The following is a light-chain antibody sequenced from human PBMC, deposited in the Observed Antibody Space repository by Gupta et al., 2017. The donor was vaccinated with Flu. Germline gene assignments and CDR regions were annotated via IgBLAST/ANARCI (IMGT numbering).Light chain of an antibody. V-gene: IGKV5-2*01. J-gene: IGKJ2*01. Sequence: PAFMSAAPGDKVTISCKASQEIDDDVHWYQQKTGQAFTFTIQDAPALCPDTPPRFRGSGYVTDLTRTVNNMESADAAYFCSRQHSNFPPTLGEGTNLEIK. CDR3: RQHSNFPPT. CDR2: DAP. CDR1: QEIDDD.